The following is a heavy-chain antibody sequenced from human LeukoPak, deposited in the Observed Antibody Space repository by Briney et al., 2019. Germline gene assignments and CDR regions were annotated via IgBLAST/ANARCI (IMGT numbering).Heavy chain of an antibody. CDR2: ISGSGGNT. CDR1: GFTFSTYA. D-gene: IGHD5-12*01. Sequence: GGSLRLSCAASGFTFSTYAMTWVRQAPGKGLEWVSAISGSGGNTYYADSVKGRFTISRDNSKNTLYLQMNSLRAEDTAVYYCAKGGLLVASFDCWGQGTLVTVSS. J-gene: IGHJ4*02. V-gene: IGHV3-23*01. CDR3: AKGGLLVASFDC.